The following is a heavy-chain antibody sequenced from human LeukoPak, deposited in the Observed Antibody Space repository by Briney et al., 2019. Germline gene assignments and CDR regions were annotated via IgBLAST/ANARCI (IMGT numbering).Heavy chain of an antibody. CDR1: GYSFTTYW. Sequence: GESLRISCKGSGYSFTTYWISWVRQMPGKGLEWMGRIDPSDSYTNYSPSFQGHVTISADKSFSTAYLQWTSLKASDTAMYYCVRHAKAYGSSCDYWGQGTLVTVPS. CDR2: IDPSDSYT. D-gene: IGHD6-13*01. J-gene: IGHJ4*02. CDR3: VRHAKAYGSSCDY. V-gene: IGHV5-10-1*01.